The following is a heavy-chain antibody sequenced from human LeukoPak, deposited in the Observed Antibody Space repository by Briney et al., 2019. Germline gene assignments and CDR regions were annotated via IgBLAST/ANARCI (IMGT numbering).Heavy chain of an antibody. CDR2: IYYSGST. CDR1: GGSISSYY. J-gene: IGHJ3*02. V-gene: IGHV4-59*01. Sequence: SETLSLTCTVSGGSISSYYWSWIRQPPGKGLEWIGYIYYSGSTNYNPSLKSRVTISVDTSKNQFSLKLSSVTAADTAVYYCARGYLNDAFDIWGQGTMVTVSS. CDR3: ARGYLNDAFDI. D-gene: IGHD2/OR15-2a*01.